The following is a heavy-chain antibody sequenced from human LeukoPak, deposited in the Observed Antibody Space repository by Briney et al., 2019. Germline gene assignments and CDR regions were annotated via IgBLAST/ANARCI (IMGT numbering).Heavy chain of an antibody. CDR2: ISGNGQQT. CDR3: AKDANYLDSSGYLIPFDY. D-gene: IGHD3-22*01. Sequence: GGSLRISCSASGFTFSRSAMNWVRQLPGRVLEWISSISGNGQQTYYGDSVKGRFSVSRDNSQNTLYLQMDSLRADDSALYYCAKDANYLDSSGYLIPFDYWGQGTLVTVSS. V-gene: IGHV3-23*01. CDR1: GFTFSRSA. J-gene: IGHJ4*02.